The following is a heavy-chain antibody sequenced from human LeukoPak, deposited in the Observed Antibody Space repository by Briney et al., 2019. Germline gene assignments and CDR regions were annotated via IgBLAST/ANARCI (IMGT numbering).Heavy chain of an antibody. CDR1: GGSISSGGYY. J-gene: IGHJ4*02. Sequence: SETLSLTCTVSGGSISSGGYYWSWIRQHPGKGLEWIGYIYYSGSTYYNPSLKSRVTISVDTSKNQFSLKLSSVTAADTAVYYCATSPNTAMVKGYFDYWGQGTLVTVSS. CDR3: ATSPNTAMVKGYFDY. CDR2: IYYSGST. V-gene: IGHV4-31*03. D-gene: IGHD5-18*01.